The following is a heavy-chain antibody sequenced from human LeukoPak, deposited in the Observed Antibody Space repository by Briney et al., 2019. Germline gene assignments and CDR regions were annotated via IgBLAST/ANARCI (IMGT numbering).Heavy chain of an antibody. V-gene: IGHV1-2*02. J-gene: IGHJ3*02. CDR1: GYTFTDYY. Sequence: ASVKVSCKASGYTFTDYYMHWVRQAPGQGLEWVGWINPSSGGTNYAQKFQGRVTVTRDTSISTAYMDLSRLRSDDTAVYYCARAGVWDYSDSSGYHNAAFDIWGQGTMVTVSS. CDR2: INPSSGGT. D-gene: IGHD3-22*01. CDR3: ARAGVWDYSDSSGYHNAAFDI.